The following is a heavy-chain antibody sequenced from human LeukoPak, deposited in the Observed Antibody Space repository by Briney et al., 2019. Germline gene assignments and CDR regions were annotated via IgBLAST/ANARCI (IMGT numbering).Heavy chain of an antibody. D-gene: IGHD6-13*01. CDR2: IYYSGST. CDR1: GGSISSSNYY. CDR3: ARVASLGSSWYFDL. V-gene: IGHV4-39*07. J-gene: IGHJ2*01. Sequence: SETLSLTCSVSGGSISSSNYYWGWIRQPPGKGLEWIGNIYYSGSTYYNPSLKSRVTISVDTSKNQFSLKLSSLTAADTAVYYCARVASLGSSWYFDLWGRGILVTVSS.